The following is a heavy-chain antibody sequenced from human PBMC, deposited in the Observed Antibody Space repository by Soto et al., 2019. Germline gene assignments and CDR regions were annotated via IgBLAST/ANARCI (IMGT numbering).Heavy chain of an antibody. V-gene: IGHV4-39*01. CDR2: IYYSGTT. Sequence: SETLSLTCTVSGGSIRTTSYYWGWIRQPPGKGLEWIGSIYYSGTTYYNPSLNSRVTISVDTSKNQFSLKLSSVTAADTAVYYCARHNKGDRIWGHWFDPWGQGTLVTVSS. D-gene: IGHD3-16*01. CDR1: GGSIRTTSYY. CDR3: ARHNKGDRIWGHWFDP. J-gene: IGHJ5*02.